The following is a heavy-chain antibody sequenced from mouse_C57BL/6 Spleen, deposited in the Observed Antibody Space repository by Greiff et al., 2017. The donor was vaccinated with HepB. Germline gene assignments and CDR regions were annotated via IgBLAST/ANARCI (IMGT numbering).Heavy chain of an antibody. CDR2: ISNGGGST. D-gene: IGHD5-1*01. CDR1: GFTFSDYY. Sequence: EVKLQESGGGLVQPGGSLKLSCAASGFTFSDYYMYWVRQTPEKRLEWVAYISNGGGSTYYPDTVKGRFTISRDNAKNTLYLQMSRLKSEDTAMYYCARHSTHWYFDVWGTGTTVTVSS. J-gene: IGHJ1*03. CDR3: ARHSTHWYFDV. V-gene: IGHV5-12*01.